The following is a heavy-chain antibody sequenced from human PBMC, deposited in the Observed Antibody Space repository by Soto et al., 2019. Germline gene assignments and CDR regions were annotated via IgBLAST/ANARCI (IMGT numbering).Heavy chain of an antibody. V-gene: IGHV3-23*01. D-gene: IGHD2-15*01. CDR3: TKANRYCSGANCFTFDY. CDR2: FSSGGGGT. CDR1: GFTFSNYA. J-gene: IGHJ4*02. Sequence: EVQLLESGGGLLQPGGSLRLSCTASGFTFSNYAMSWVRQAPGKGLEWVSTFSSGGGGTYYADSVKGRFTISRDNSKNTLSLQMNCLRAEDTAVYYCTKANRYCSGANCFTFDYWGLGNLVTVSS.